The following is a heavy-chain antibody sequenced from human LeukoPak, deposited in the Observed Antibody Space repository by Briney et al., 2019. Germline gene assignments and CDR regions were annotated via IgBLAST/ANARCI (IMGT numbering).Heavy chain of an antibody. CDR2: ISSTGRST. D-gene: IGHD1/OR15-1a*01. Sequence: AGGSLRLSCAASGFTFSSYSMNWVRQAPGKGLEWVSYISSTGRSTYYPDSVKGRFTISRDNAENSLYLEMNSLRAEDTAFYYCARGVTTAHDAFDRWGQGTLVTVSS. CDR3: ARGVTTAHDAFDR. V-gene: IGHV3-48*04. J-gene: IGHJ3*02. CDR1: GFTFSSYS.